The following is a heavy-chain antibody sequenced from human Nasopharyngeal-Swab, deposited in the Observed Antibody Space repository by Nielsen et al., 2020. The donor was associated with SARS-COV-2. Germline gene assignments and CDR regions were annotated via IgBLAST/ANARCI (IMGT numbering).Heavy chain of an antibody. Sequence: ESLKISCAASGFTFSDYYMSWIRQPPGKGLEWIGYIYYSGSTNYNPSLKSRVTISVDTSKNQFSLKLSSVTAADTAVYYCASGLRRYFDWLPDTSWFDPWGQGTLVTVSS. D-gene: IGHD3-9*01. J-gene: IGHJ5*02. CDR2: IYYSGST. CDR3: ASGLRRYFDWLPDTSWFDP. V-gene: IGHV4-59*01. CDR1: GFTFSDYY.